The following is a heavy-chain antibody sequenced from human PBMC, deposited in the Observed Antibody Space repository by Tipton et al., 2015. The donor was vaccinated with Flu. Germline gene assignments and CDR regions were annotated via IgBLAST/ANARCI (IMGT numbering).Heavy chain of an antibody. CDR1: GYSIRSSYY. CDR2: FSGSGGTK. CDR3: AKVIPELVAGLDH. Sequence: LSLTCSVSGYSIRSSYYWGWVRRPPGKGLEWVSGFSGSGGTKYFADSVKGRFTISRDIYKNTLYLQMNSLRADDTAIYYCAKVIPELVAGLDHWGQGTLVTVSS. D-gene: IGHD6-19*01. V-gene: IGHV3-23*01. J-gene: IGHJ4*02.